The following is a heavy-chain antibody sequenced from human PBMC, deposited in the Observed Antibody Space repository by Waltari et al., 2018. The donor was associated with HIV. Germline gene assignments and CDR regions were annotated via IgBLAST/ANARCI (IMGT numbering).Heavy chain of an antibody. CDR2: IWFDGNHK. D-gene: IGHD2-8*01. Sequence: QVQLVASGGGVVQPGRSLSLSCAASGFLFRSYGMHWVRQAPGKGLEWVAVIWFDGNHKYYSDSVKGRFTISRDNSKDTVDLQMNSLRTEDTGVYYCARGDIILMVYTIDYWGQGTLVSVSS. V-gene: IGHV3-33*01. CDR1: GFLFRSYG. J-gene: IGHJ4*02. CDR3: ARGDIILMVYTIDY.